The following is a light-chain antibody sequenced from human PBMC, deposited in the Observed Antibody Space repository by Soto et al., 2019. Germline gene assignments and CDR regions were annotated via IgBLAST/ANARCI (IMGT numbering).Light chain of an antibody. V-gene: IGKV3-15*01. Sequence: ETVMTHSPATLSVSPGERATLSCRASQSVSSNLAWYQQTPAQAPRLLIYGASTRATGIPARFSGSESGTEFTLTISSLQSEDFAVYYWQQYNNWPKTFGQGTKVDIK. CDR1: QSVSSN. CDR2: GAS. CDR3: QQYNNWPKT. J-gene: IGKJ2*01.